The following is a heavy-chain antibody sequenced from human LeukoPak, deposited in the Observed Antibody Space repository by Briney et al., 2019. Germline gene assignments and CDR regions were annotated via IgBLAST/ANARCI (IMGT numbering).Heavy chain of an antibody. CDR2: IYHSGST. CDR3: ARHVTFNYYYYYMDV. J-gene: IGHJ6*03. Sequence: PSETLSLTCTVSGYSISSGYYWGWIRQPPGKGLEWIGSIYHSGSTYYNPSLKSRVTISVDTSKNQFSLKLSSVTAADTAVYYCARHVTFNYYYYYMDVWGKGTTVTISS. D-gene: IGHD2/OR15-2a*01. CDR1: GYSISSGYY. V-gene: IGHV4-38-2*02.